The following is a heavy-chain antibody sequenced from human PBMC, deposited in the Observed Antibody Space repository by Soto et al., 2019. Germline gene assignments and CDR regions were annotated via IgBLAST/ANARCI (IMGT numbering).Heavy chain of an antibody. Sequence: EVQLVESGGGLVQPGGSLRLSCVASGFTFSEYWMSWVRQAPGKGLEWVANIKQDGSDKYYVNSVKGRFTVSRDNAENSLSLQMSSLRAEDTAVYYCARWGWGFDYWGQGTLVTVSS. CDR1: GFTFSEYW. J-gene: IGHJ4*02. CDR3: ARWGWGFDY. CDR2: IKQDGSDK. V-gene: IGHV3-7*01. D-gene: IGHD3-16*01.